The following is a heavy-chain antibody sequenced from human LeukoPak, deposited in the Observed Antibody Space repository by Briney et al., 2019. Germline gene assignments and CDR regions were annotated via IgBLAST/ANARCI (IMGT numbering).Heavy chain of an antibody. V-gene: IGHV1-2*02. CDR1: GYTFTCYY. CDR3: ARDLQPYTVTTYYFDY. CDR2: INPNSGGT. D-gene: IGHD4-17*01. Sequence: ASVKVSCKASGYTFTCYYMHWVRQAPGQGLEWMGWINPNSGGTNYAQKFQGRVTMTRDTSISTAYMELSRLRSDDTAVYYCARDLQPYTVTTYYFDYWGQGTLVTVSS. J-gene: IGHJ4*02.